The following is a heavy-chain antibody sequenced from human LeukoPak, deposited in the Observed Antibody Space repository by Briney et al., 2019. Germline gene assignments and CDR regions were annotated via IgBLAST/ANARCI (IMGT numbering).Heavy chain of an antibody. CDR2: MNPNSGHT. CDR1: GYTFSSSD. V-gene: IGHV1-8*03. CDR3: ARGVDYALWSDSSYQFYYMDV. D-gene: IGHD3-3*01. J-gene: IGHJ6*03. Sequence: ASVTVSFKASGYTFSSSDINWVRQATGQGLEWMGWMNPNSGHTGYAQKFQGRITFTRNTSISTAYMELSSLRPEDTAVYFCARGVDYALWSDSSYQFYYMDVWGKGATVTVSS.